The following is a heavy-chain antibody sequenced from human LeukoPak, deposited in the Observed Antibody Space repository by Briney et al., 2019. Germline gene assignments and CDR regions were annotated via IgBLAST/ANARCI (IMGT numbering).Heavy chain of an antibody. CDR1: GFTFSSYA. CDR3: AKDHVAGSILPNAFDI. CDR2: ISGSGSST. V-gene: IGHV3-23*01. J-gene: IGHJ3*02. Sequence: PGGSLRLSCAASGFTFSSYAMSWVRQAPGKGLEWVSAISGSGSSTYYAVSVKGRFTISRDNSKNTLYLQMNSLRAEDTAVYYCAKDHVAGSILPNAFDIWGQGTMVTVSS. D-gene: IGHD6-19*01.